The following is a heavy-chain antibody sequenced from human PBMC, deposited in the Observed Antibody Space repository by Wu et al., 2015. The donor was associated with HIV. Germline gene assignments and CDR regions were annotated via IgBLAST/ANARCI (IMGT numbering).Heavy chain of an antibody. CDR3: ARGNWETAMARHFYYHYMDV. CDR1: GGTFSNYA. Sequence: QVQLVQSGAEVKKPWGPRVKVSCKASGGTFSNYAISWVRQAPGQGLEWMGGIIPIFGTANYAQKFQGRVTITADESTSTAYMEVSSLRSEDTAVYFCARGNWETAMARHFYYHYMDVWGKGTTVTVSS. D-gene: IGHD5-18*01. CDR2: IIPIFGTA. J-gene: IGHJ6*03. V-gene: IGHV1-69*12.